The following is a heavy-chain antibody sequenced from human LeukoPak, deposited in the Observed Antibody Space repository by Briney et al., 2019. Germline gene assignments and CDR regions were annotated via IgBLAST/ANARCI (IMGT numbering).Heavy chain of an antibody. Sequence: SQTLSLTCAISGDSVSSNSAAWNWIRQSPSRGLEWLGRTYYRSKWYNDYAVSVKSRITINPDTSKNRFSLQLNSVTPEDTAVYYCARVSAAAAGSNYYYYYYMDVWGKGTTVTVSS. CDR1: GDSVSSNSAA. CDR3: ARVSAAAAGSNYYYYYYMDV. J-gene: IGHJ6*03. CDR2: TYYRSKWYN. D-gene: IGHD6-13*01. V-gene: IGHV6-1*01.